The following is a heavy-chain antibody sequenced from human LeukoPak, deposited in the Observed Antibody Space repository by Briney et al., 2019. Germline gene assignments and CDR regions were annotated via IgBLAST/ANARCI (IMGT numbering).Heavy chain of an antibody. D-gene: IGHD3-22*01. V-gene: IGHV1-69*13. Sequence: SVKVSCKASGYTLTSYGISWVRQAPGQGLEWMGGIIPIFGTTKYAQKFQGRVTITADESTSTAYMELSSLRSEDTAVYYCATTYYYDRWGRAFDIWGQGTMVTVSS. CDR1: GYTLTSYG. CDR2: IIPIFGTT. J-gene: IGHJ3*02. CDR3: ATTYYYDRWGRAFDI.